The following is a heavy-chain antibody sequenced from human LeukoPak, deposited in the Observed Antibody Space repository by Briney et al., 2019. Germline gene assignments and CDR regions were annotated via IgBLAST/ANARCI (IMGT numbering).Heavy chain of an antibody. J-gene: IGHJ6*02. V-gene: IGHV1-69*13. CDR2: IIPIFGTA. D-gene: IGHD2-8*01. CDR3: AAPQGALKVYAISNYYYYYGMDV. CDR1: GYTLTELS. Sequence: SVKVSCKVSGYTLTELSMHWVRQAPGKGLEWMGGIIPIFGTANYAQKFQGRVTITADESTSTAYMELSSLRSEDTAVYYCAAPQGALKVYAISNYYYYYGMDVWGQGTTVTVSS.